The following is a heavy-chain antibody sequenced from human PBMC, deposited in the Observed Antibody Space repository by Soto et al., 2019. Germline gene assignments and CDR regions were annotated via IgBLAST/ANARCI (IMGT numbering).Heavy chain of an antibody. D-gene: IGHD6-19*01. Sequence: PSETLSLTCTVSGGSISSSSYYWGWIRQPPGKGLEWIGSIYYSGSTYYNPSLKSRVTMTRDTSISTAYMELSRLRSDDTAVYYCARDGEGIAVPGNSFDIWGQGTMVTVSS. V-gene: IGHV4-39*02. CDR3: ARDGEGIAVPGNSFDI. J-gene: IGHJ3*02. CDR1: GGSISSSSYY. CDR2: IYYSGST.